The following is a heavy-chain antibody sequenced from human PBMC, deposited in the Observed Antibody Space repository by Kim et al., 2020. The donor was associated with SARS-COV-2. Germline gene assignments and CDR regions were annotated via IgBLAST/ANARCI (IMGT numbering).Heavy chain of an antibody. V-gene: IGHV3-33*06. J-gene: IGHJ4*02. CDR3: AKEPHTYYDILTGYFDY. D-gene: IGHD3-9*01. CDR1: GFTFSSYG. Sequence: GGSLRLSCAASGFTFSSYGMHWVRQAPGKGLEWVAVIWYDGSNIYYADSVKGRFTISRDNSKNTLYLQMNSLRAEDTAVYYCAKEPHTYYDILTGYFDYWGQGTLVTVSS. CDR2: IWYDGSNI.